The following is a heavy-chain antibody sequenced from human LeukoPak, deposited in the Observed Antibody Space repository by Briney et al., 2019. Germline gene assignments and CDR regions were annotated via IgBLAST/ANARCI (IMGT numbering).Heavy chain of an antibody. Sequence: SETLSLTCAVYGGSFSGYYWSWIRQPPGKGLDWIGEINHSGSTNYNPSLKSRVTISVDTSKNQFSLKLSSVTAADTAVYYCARPLTVWSGELWSWFDPWGQGTLVTVSS. CDR3: ARPLTVWSGELWSWFDP. CDR2: INHSGST. CDR1: GGSFSGYY. J-gene: IGHJ5*02. D-gene: IGHD3-10*01. V-gene: IGHV4-34*01.